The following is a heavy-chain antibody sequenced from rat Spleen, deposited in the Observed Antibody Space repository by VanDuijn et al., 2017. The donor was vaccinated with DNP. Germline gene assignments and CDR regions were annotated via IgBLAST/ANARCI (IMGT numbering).Heavy chain of an antibody. CDR1: DYSITSNY. D-gene: IGHD1-11*01. CDR2: INYSGAT. V-gene: IGHV3-1*01. J-gene: IGHJ1*01. Sequence: EVLLQESGPGLVKPSQSLSLTCSVTDYSITSNYWAWIRKFPGNKMEWMGYINYSGATAYNPSLRSRISITRDTSKNQFFLQLNSVTTEDTATYYCARGLNYGGYIYSWYFDFWGPGTLVTVSS. CDR3: ARGLNYGGYIYSWYFDF.